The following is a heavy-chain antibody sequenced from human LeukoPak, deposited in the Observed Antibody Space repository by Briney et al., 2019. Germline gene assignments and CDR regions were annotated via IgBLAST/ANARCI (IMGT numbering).Heavy chain of an antibody. Sequence: SETLSLTCSVSGGSMESYYWSWIPQPPGKGLEWIGYIYDSGSTNYNPSLMSRVTISVDKAKNQFSLRLSSVTAADTAVYYCARHNPHSSSWSHYFDYWGQGTLVTVSS. CDR2: IYDSGST. J-gene: IGHJ4*02. D-gene: IGHD6-13*01. CDR3: ARHNPHSSSWSHYFDY. CDR1: GGSMESYY. V-gene: IGHV4-59*08.